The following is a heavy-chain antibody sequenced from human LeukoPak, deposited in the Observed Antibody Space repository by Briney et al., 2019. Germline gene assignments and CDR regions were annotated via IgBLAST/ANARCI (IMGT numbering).Heavy chain of an antibody. D-gene: IGHD3-22*01. CDR2: IYSYGST. CDR3: AGHKTSSTPFGPPRGGYYFDP. J-gene: IGHJ5*02. CDR1: GDSVSSFH. Sequence: SETLSLTCSVSGDSVSSFHWSWIRQTPGKTLEWIGYIYSYGSTNYSPSLRSRVSISVDSPKNQLSLTLTSATAADTAVYYCAGHKTSSTPFGPPRGGYYFDPWGQGSLVTVSS. V-gene: IGHV4-59*08.